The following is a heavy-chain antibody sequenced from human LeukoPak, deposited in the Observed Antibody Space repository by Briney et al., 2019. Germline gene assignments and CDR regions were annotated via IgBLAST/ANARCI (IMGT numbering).Heavy chain of an antibody. V-gene: IGHV1-69*06. CDR1: GGSFSSYA. D-gene: IGHD5-18*01. Sequence: VASVKVSCKASGGSFSSYAISWVRQAPGQGLEWMGRIIPAFGTANYAQKFQERVTITADIVSNTAYLEVTSLTSDDTAVYFCAKQGAARQDYYMDVWGNGTTVTVSS. CDR2: IIPAFGTA. J-gene: IGHJ6*03. CDR3: AKQGAARQDYYMDV.